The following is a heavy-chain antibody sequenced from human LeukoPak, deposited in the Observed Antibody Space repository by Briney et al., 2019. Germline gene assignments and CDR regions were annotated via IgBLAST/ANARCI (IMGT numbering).Heavy chain of an antibody. J-gene: IGHJ6*02. CDR3: ARVHSRTYGMDV. CDR1: GFTVSSNY. Sequence: GGSLRLSCAASGFTVSSNYMSWVRQAPGKGLEWVSVIYSGGSTYYADSVKGRFTISRDNSKNTLYLQMNSLRAEDTAVYYCARVHSRTYGMDVWGQGTTVTVSS. D-gene: IGHD2/OR15-2a*01. V-gene: IGHV3-53*01. CDR2: IYSGGST.